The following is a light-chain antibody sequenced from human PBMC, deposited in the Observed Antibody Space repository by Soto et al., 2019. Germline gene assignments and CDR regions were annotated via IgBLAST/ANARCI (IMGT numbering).Light chain of an antibody. CDR3: GTWDNSLSAGV. J-gene: IGLJ3*02. CDR1: NSNIVNNY. V-gene: IGLV1-51*01. Sequence: QSVLTQPPSVSAAPGQRVTISCSGSNSNIVNNYVSWYQQLPGTAPKLLIYDDNKRPSGIPDRFSGSKPGTSATLGITGLQTGDEADYYCGTWDNSLSAGVFGGGTKLTVL. CDR2: DDN.